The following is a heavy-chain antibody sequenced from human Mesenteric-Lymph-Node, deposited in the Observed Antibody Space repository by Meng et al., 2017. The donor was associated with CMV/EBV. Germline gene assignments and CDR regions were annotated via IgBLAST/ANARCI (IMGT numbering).Heavy chain of an antibody. CDR3: ASREWFGELSN. Sequence: SETLSLTCSVSGGSVSSGSYHWSWIRQPPGKGLEWTGYIYYSGSTNYNPSLKSRVTISVDTSKNQFSLKLSSVTAADTAVYYCASREWFGELSNWGQGTLVTVSS. CDR2: IYYSGST. D-gene: IGHD3-10*01. V-gene: IGHV4-61*01. J-gene: IGHJ4*02. CDR1: GGSVSSGSYH.